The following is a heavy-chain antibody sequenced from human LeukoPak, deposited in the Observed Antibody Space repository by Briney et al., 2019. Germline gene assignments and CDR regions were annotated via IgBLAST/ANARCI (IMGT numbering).Heavy chain of an antibody. CDR2: INPNSGGT. Sequence: ASVKVSCKASGYTFTGYYMHWVRQAPGQGLEWMGRINPNSGGTNYAQKFQGRVTMTRDTSISTAYMELSRLRSDDTAVYYYAREPTRVVPAAIRRPNWFDPWGQGTLVTVSS. V-gene: IGHV1-2*06. J-gene: IGHJ5*02. CDR3: AREPTRVVPAAIRRPNWFDP. D-gene: IGHD2-2*02. CDR1: GYTFTGYY.